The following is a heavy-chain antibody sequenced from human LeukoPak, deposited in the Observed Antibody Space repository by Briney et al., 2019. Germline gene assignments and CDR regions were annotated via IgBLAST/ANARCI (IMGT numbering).Heavy chain of an antibody. CDR1: GYSFTSYW. D-gene: IGHD6-13*01. J-gene: IGHJ4*02. Sequence: GESLKISCKGSGYSFTSYWIGWVRQMPRKGLEWMGIIYPGDSDTRYSPSFQGQVTISADKSISTAYLQWSSLKASDTAMYYCARRGSYSSSWYGYYFDYWGQGTLVTVSS. CDR2: IYPGDSDT. CDR3: ARRGSYSSSWYGYYFDY. V-gene: IGHV5-51*01.